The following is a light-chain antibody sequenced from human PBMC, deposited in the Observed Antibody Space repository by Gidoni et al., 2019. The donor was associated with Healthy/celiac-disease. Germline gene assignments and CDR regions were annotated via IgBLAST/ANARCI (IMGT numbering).Light chain of an antibody. Sequence: DIQSTQSPSFLSASVGDRVTITCRASQGISSYLAWYQQKPGNAPKLLIYAASTLQSGVPSRFSGSGSGTEFTLTISSLQPEDFATYYCQQLNSYPLTFGGGTKVEIK. J-gene: IGKJ4*01. CDR2: AAS. CDR3: QQLNSYPLT. V-gene: IGKV1-9*01. CDR1: QGISSY.